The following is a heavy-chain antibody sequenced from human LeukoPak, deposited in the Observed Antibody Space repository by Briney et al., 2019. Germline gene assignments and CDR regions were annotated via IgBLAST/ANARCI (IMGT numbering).Heavy chain of an antibody. CDR1: GYPFTSYG. CDR3: ARFGSVVVPTQGWFDP. CDR2: FSVYIGNT. D-gene: IGHD2-2*01. J-gene: IGHJ5*02. V-gene: IGHV1-18*04. Sequence: ASVKVSCKPSGYPFTSYGISWGRQAPGQGLGWWGGFSVYIGNTNFAQKLQGRVTMTKDTSTSTAYIELKSLRSDDTPVYYCARFGSVVVPTQGWFDPWGQGTLVTVPS.